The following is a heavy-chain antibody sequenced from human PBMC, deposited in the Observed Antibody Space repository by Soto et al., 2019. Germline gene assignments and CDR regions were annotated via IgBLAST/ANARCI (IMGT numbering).Heavy chain of an antibody. CDR3: ARARMVRGIIYCYGMDV. V-gene: IGHV4-31*01. CDR1: GGSISSDGNY. CDR2: IYYSGRT. J-gene: IGHJ6*04. Sequence: QVQLQESGPGLVKSSQTLSLTCTVSGGSISSDGNYWSWIRQHPGKGLEWIGYIYYSGRTYYNPSLKSLVTIAVDTSKNQFSPQLNSVTAADTAVYYCARARMVRGIIYCYGMDVWGKGTTVTVSS. D-gene: IGHD3-10*01.